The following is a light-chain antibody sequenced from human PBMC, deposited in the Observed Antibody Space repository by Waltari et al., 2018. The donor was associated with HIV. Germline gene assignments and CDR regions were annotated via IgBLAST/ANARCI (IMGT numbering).Light chain of an antibody. CDR3: HQYNSFPFT. CDR2: KAS. Sequence: ASQNINNWLAWYQQKPGKAPQLLIYKASNLQSGVPSRFTGSGSGTEFTLAINDLQRDDFAIYFCHQYNSFPFTFGPGTTLDVK. J-gene: IGKJ3*01. V-gene: IGKV1-5*03. CDR1: QNINNW.